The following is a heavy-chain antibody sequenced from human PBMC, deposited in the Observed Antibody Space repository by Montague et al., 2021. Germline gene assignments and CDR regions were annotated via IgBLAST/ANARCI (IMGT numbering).Heavy chain of an antibody. D-gene: IGHD1-26*01. V-gene: IGHV4-4*07. CDR1: GDSINTYS. CDR3: ARDTVGASGYFYYYYMDV. Sequence: SETLSLTCTVFGDSINTYSWSWIRQPAGQGLEWIGRLSNGGSTNSNPSLTSRVSMSMDTSKNQFSLKLSAVTAADTAVYFCARDTVGASGYFYYYYMDVWGRGTTVTVSS. J-gene: IGHJ6*03. CDR2: LSNGGST.